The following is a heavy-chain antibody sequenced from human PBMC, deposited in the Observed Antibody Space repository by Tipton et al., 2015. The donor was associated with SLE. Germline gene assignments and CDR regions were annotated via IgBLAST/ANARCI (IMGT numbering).Heavy chain of an antibody. CDR2: INPSGGST. Sequence: QSGPEVKKPGASVKVYCKASGYTFPSYYMHWVRQAPGQGLEWMGIINPSGGSTSHAQKFQGRVTMTRDTATSTVHMELSSLRSEDTDVYYRARWPPGDLQAFDYWGQGTLVSVSS. CDR1: GYTFPSYY. CDR3: ARWPPGDLQAFDY. V-gene: IGHV1-46*01. J-gene: IGHJ4*02. D-gene: IGHD7-27*01.